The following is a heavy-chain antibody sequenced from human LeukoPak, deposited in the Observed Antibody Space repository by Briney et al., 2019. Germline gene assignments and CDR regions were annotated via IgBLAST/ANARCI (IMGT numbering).Heavy chain of an antibody. CDR3: AKNPGLDWWPGWYYFDS. D-gene: IGHD3/OR15-3a*01. CDR2: ISDTGATT. CDR1: GFTFSSHA. V-gene: IGHV3-23*01. Sequence: PGGSLRLSCAASGFTFSSHAMAWVRQTPEKGLEWVSTISDTGATTYHAASVRGRFAISRDNSENTLYLQMNSLRVEDTAIYFCAKNPGLDWWPGWYYFDSCGRGTLVTVSS. J-gene: IGHJ4*03.